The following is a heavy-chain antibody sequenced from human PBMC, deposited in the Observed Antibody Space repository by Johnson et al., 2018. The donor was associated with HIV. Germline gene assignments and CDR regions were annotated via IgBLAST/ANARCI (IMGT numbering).Heavy chain of an antibody. V-gene: IGHV3-48*03. D-gene: IGHD3-16*01. CDR2: ISSSGGTK. CDR3: ARDGGGGDFDI. J-gene: IGHJ3*02. Sequence: VQLVESGGGLGKPGGSLRLSCAASGFTFSSYGMHWVRQAPGKGLDWVSYISSSGGTKYYADSVKGRFTISRDNAKKSLYLQMNSLRVDDTAVYYCARDGGGGDFDIWGQGTMVTVSS. CDR1: GFTFSSYG.